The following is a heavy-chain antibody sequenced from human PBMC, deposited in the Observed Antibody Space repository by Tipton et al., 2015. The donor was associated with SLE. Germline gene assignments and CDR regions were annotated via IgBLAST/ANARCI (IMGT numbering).Heavy chain of an antibody. D-gene: IGHD6-19*01. CDR2: IYTSGST. J-gene: IGHJ4*02. V-gene: IGHV4-61*09. CDR1: GGSITSGNYF. Sequence: TLSLTCTVSGGSITSGNYFWTWIRQPAGKGLEWIGNIYTSGSTNYNPSLKSRVTISVDTSKNQFSLKLTSVTAADTAVYYCAREQWLVLWGYFDYWGQGSLVTVSS. CDR3: AREQWLVLWGYFDY.